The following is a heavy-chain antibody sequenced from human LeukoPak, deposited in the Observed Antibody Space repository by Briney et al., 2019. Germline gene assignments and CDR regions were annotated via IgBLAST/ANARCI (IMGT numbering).Heavy chain of an antibody. D-gene: IGHD3-22*01. J-gene: IGHJ3*02. CDR3: ARVKFATMIVVEDAFDI. CDR2: IYHSGST. Sequence: PSETLSLTCAVSGVSISSSNWWSWVRQPPGKGLEWIGEIYHSGSTNYNPPLKSRVTLSVDKSKNQFSLKLSSVTAADTAVYYCARVKFATMIVVEDAFDIWGQGTMVTVSS. CDR1: GVSISSSNW. V-gene: IGHV4-4*02.